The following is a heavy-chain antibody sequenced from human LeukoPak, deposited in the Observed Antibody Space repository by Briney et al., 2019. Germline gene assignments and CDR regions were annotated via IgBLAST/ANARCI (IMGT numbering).Heavy chain of an antibody. V-gene: IGHV3-7*01. J-gene: IGHJ1*01. CDR1: GFTFSSYW. CDR2: IKQDGSEK. CDR3: AGETDSSGYSYAPGHFQH. D-gene: IGHD3-22*01. Sequence: PGGSLRLSCAASGFTFSSYWMSGVRQAPGKGLEWVANIKQDGSEKYYVDSVKGRFTISRDNAKNSLYLQMNSLRAEHTSVHYCAGETDSSGYSYAPGHFQHWRQGTLVTVSS.